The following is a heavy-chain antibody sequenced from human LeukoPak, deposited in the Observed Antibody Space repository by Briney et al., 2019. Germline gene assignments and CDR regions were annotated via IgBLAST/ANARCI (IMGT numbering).Heavy chain of an antibody. Sequence: SETLSLTCAVSGGSISSGGYSWSWIRQPPGKGLEWIGFIYHSGSTHYNPSLKSRVTMSVDRSKNQYSLKLSSVTAADTAVFYCARAVGNRDFWSGYSPTYYFDYWGQGTLVTVSS. J-gene: IGHJ4*02. CDR3: ARAVGNRDFWSGYSPTYYFDY. D-gene: IGHD3-3*01. CDR1: GGSISSGGYS. V-gene: IGHV4-30-2*01. CDR2: IYHSGST.